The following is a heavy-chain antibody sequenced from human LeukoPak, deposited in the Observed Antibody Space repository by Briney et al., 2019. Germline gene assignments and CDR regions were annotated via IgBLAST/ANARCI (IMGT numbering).Heavy chain of an antibody. D-gene: IGHD3-10*01. J-gene: IGHJ4*02. V-gene: IGHV3-73*01. Sequence: GGSLRLSCAASGFTFSGSALHWVRQASGKGLEWVGRIRSTANGYATAYAASVKGRFTISRDDSKNTAYLQMDSLKTEDTAVYYCARLEMGVRGDLFDYWGQGTLVTVSS. CDR3: ARLEMGVRGDLFDY. CDR1: GFTFSGSA. CDR2: IRSTANGYAT.